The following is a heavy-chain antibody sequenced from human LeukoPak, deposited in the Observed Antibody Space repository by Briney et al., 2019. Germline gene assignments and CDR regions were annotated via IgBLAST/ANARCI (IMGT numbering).Heavy chain of an antibody. CDR3: ARVSVGQGGDHILFYMDV. V-gene: IGHV3-21*01. CDR1: GFDFSGYS. CDR2: MTSSSTYI. Sequence: GGSLRLSCAASGFDFSGYSMTWVRQAPGKGLEWVASMTSSSTYIDYADSVKGRFTLSRDNAENSLYLQMHSLRVDDMAVYYCARVSVGQGGDHILFYMDVWGHGTTVIVSS. D-gene: IGHD2/OR15-2a*01. J-gene: IGHJ6*03.